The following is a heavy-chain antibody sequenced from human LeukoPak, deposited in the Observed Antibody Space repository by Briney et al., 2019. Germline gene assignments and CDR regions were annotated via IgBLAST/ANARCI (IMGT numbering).Heavy chain of an antibody. D-gene: IGHD3-22*01. Sequence: GGSLRLSCAASGFTFSTYTMNWVRQAPGKGLEWVSSISSSSSYIYYADSVKGRFTISRDNAKNSLYLQMNSLRAEDTAVYYCARGRGDSSGYYYDFHYWGQGTLVTVSS. CDR2: ISSSSSYI. CDR1: GFTFSTYT. CDR3: ARGRGDSSGYYYDFHY. J-gene: IGHJ4*02. V-gene: IGHV3-21*01.